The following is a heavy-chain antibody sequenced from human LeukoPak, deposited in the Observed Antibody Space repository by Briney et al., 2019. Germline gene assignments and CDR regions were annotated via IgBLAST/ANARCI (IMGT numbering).Heavy chain of an antibody. CDR2: ITGSGGNT. V-gene: IGHV3-23*01. CDR3: ATVAGGGSGWLDY. Sequence: PGGTLRLSCAASGFTFSNYGMNWVRQAPGKGLEWVSGITGSGGNTYYADSVKGRFTISRGNSKNTMYLQMNSLRAEDTAVYYCATVAGGGSGWLDYWGQGTLVTVSS. CDR1: GFTFSNYG. J-gene: IGHJ4*02. D-gene: IGHD6-19*01.